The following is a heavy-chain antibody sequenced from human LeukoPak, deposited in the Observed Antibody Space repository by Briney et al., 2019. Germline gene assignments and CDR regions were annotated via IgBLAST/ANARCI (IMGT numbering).Heavy chain of an antibody. J-gene: IGHJ6*02. CDR3: ARWRDTDPIYGMDV. CDR2: IIPIFGIA. CDR1: GVTFTSYA. D-gene: IGHD5-18*01. V-gene: IGHV1-69*04. Sequence: ASVKVSCKASGVTFTSYAISGVRQAPGQGLEWMGRIIPIFGIANYAQKFQGRVTITADKSTSTAYMELSSLRSEDTAVYYCARWRDTDPIYGMDVWGQGTTVTVSS.